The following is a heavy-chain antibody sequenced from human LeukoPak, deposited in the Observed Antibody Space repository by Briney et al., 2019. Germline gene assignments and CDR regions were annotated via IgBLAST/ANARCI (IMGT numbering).Heavy chain of an antibody. V-gene: IGHV3-23*01. Sequence: GGSLRLSCAASGFTFSSYGMSWVRQAPGKGLEWVSAISGSGGSTYYADSVKGRFTISRDNAKNSLYLQMNSLRAEDTAVYYCARARYSGSYVPYFDCRGQGTLVTVSS. CDR2: ISGSGGST. D-gene: IGHD1-26*01. CDR1: GFTFSSYG. CDR3: ARARYSGSYVPYFDC. J-gene: IGHJ4*02.